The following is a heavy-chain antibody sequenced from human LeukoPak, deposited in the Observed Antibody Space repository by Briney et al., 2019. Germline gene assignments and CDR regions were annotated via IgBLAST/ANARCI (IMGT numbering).Heavy chain of an antibody. D-gene: IGHD6-19*01. V-gene: IGHV4-39*07. CDR2: IYYSGST. CDR1: GGSISSSSYY. CDR3: AREGSGSSWFDP. Sequence: SQTLSLTCTVSGGSISSSSYYWGWIRQPPGKGLEWIGSIYYSGSTYYNPSLKSRVTISVDTSKNQFSLKLSSVTAADTAVYYCAREGSGSSWFDPWGQGTLVTVSS. J-gene: IGHJ5*02.